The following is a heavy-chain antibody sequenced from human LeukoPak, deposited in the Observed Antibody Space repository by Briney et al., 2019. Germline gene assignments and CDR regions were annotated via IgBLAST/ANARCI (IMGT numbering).Heavy chain of an antibody. Sequence: ASVKVSCKASGYTFIGYYMHWVRQAPGQGLEWMGWINPNSGGTNYAQKFQGRVTMTRDTSISTAYMELSRLRSDDTAVYYCATSGSGYYLYADYWGQGTLVTVSS. D-gene: IGHD3-22*01. CDR2: INPNSGGT. CDR3: ATSGSGYYLYADY. J-gene: IGHJ4*02. CDR1: GYTFIGYY. V-gene: IGHV1-2*02.